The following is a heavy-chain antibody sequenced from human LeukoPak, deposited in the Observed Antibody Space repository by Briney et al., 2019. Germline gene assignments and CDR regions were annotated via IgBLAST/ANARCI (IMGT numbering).Heavy chain of an antibody. Sequence: MPGGSLRLSCAASGFTFSDYYMSWIHQAPGKGLEWVSYISSSGSTIYYADSVKGRFTMSRDNAKNSLYLQMNSLRAEDTAVYYCASGIAGPNYYYYYMDVWGKGTMVTVSS. V-gene: IGHV3-11*04. CDR1: GFTFSDYY. CDR2: ISSSGSTI. D-gene: IGHD6-13*01. J-gene: IGHJ6*03. CDR3: ASGIAGPNYYYYYMDV.